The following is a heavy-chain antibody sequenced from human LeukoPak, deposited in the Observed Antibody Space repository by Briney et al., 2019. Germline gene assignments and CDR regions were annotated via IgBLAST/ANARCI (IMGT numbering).Heavy chain of an antibody. CDR3: ARKTPVTSVDV. J-gene: IGHJ6*02. D-gene: IGHD4-23*01. CDR2: ITNTGGT. CDR1: GGSISNSGHY. V-gene: IGHV4-39*01. Sequence: PSETLSLTCTVSGGSISNSGHYWVWIRQPPGKGLEWIGTITNTGGTYSNPSLKSRVTISIDASKTQISLKLTPVTAADTAVFYCARKTPVTSVDVWGQGTPVTLSS.